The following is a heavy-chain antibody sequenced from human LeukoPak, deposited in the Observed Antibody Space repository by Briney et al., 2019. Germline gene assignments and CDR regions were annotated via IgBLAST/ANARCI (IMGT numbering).Heavy chain of an antibody. V-gene: IGHV4-34*01. CDR2: INHSGSN. CDR3: ARGGYSYAY. J-gene: IGHJ4*02. D-gene: IGHD5-18*01. Sequence: SETLSLTCAVYGGSFSGYYWSWIRQPPGKGLEWIGEINHSGSNNYVPSLKSRVTISVDTSKNQFSLKLSSVTAADTAVYYCARGGYSYAYWGQGTLVTVSS. CDR1: GGSFSGYY.